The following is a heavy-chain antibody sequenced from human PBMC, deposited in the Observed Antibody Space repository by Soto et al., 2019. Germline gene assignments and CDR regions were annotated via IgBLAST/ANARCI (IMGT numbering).Heavy chain of an antibody. CDR1: GFTFSTYD. D-gene: IGHD2-8*01. J-gene: IGHJ4*02. Sequence: QVQLVESGGGVVQPGRSLRLSCAASGFTFSTYDMHWVRQAPGKGLEWVAVIWYDGSNKYYADSVKGRFTISRDNSKNTLYLQMNSLRAEDTAVYYCARGLNGIFYGLSEHDYWGQGTLVTVSS. V-gene: IGHV3-33*01. CDR3: ARGLNGIFYGLSEHDY. CDR2: IWYDGSNK.